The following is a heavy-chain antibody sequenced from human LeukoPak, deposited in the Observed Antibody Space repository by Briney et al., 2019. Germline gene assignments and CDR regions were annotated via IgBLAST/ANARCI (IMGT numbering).Heavy chain of an antibody. D-gene: IGHD6-13*01. J-gene: IGHJ4*02. Sequence: SETLSLTCTVSGGSISSGSYYWSWIRQPAGKGLEWIGRIHSSGTTNYNPSLKSRVTISGDTSKNQFSLKLTSVTAADTAVYYCARRIAEGFDYWGQGTLVTVSS. V-gene: IGHV4-61*02. CDR3: ARRIAEGFDY. CDR2: IHSSGTT. CDR1: GGSISSGSYY.